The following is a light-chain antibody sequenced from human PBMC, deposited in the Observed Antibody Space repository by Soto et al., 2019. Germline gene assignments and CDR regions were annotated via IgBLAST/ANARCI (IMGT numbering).Light chain of an antibody. Sequence: DIQMTQSPSSLSASVGDRVSITCRARLGIRNDLGWYQQKPGKPPKRLIYAASSLESGVPPRFSVSGSGTEFTLAISSLQPEDCAAYYCLQHNSYPWTSGQGTKVEIK. V-gene: IGKV1-17*01. CDR3: LQHNSYPWT. J-gene: IGKJ1*01. CDR2: AAS. CDR1: LGIRND.